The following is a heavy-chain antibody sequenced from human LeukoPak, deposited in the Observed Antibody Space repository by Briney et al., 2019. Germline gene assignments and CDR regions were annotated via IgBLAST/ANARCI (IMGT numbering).Heavy chain of an antibody. CDR1: GFTFSSYS. V-gene: IGHV3-21*01. D-gene: IGHD5-18*01. CDR2: ISSSSSYI. Sequence: GGSLRLSCAASGFTFSSYSMNWVRQAPGKGLAWDSSISSSSSYIYYADSVKGRFTISRDNAKNSLYLQMNSLRAEDTAVYYCARGVLPIESYGMPPFDYWGQGTLVTVSS. CDR3: ARGVLPIESYGMPPFDY. J-gene: IGHJ4*02.